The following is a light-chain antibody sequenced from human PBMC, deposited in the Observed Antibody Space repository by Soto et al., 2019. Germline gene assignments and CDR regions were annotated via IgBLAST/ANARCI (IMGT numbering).Light chain of an antibody. V-gene: IGKV1-5*01. CDR3: QQNYNSPLT. J-gene: IGKJ4*01. Sequence: VHMTHSPSTLSASVLYRVTITFLASQSISSWLAWYQQKPGKAPKLLIYDVSSLESGVPSRFSGSGSETDFTLTISSLQPEDFATYYCQQNYNSPLTFGGGTKVDIK. CDR2: DVS. CDR1: QSISSW.